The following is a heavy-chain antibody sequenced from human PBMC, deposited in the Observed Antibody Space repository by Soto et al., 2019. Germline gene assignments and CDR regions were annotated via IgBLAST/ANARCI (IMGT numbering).Heavy chain of an antibody. D-gene: IGHD3-3*01. Sequence: QVQLVESGGGVVQPGRSLRLSCAASGFTFSSYGMHWVRQAPGKGLEWVAVIWYDGSNKYYADSVKGRFTISRDNSKNTLYLQMNSLRAEDTAVYYCARATRYDFWSGYYWTPYYYYMDVWGKGTTVTVSS. CDR2: IWYDGSNK. V-gene: IGHV3-33*01. J-gene: IGHJ6*03. CDR3: ARATRYDFWSGYYWTPYYYYMDV. CDR1: GFTFSSYG.